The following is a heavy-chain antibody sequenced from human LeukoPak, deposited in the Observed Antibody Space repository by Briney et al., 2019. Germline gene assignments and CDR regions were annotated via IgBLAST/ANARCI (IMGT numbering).Heavy chain of an antibody. D-gene: IGHD3-9*01. V-gene: IGHV4-59*01. CDR2: IYYSGST. CDR3: ARVLRYFDWSRDYYYMDV. Sequence: SQTLSHTCTVSGGSISSYYWSWIRQPPGKGLEWIGYIYYSGSTNYNPSLKSRVTISVDTSKNQFSLKLSSVTAADTAVYYCARVLRYFDWSRDYYYMDVWGKGTTVTVSS. J-gene: IGHJ6*03. CDR1: GGSISSYY.